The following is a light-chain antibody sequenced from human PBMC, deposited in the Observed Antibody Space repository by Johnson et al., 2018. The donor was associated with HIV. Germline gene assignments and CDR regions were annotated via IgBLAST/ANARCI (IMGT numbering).Light chain of an antibody. J-gene: IGLJ1*01. CDR1: SSNIGNNY. CDR2: ENN. Sequence: QSVLTQPPSVSAAPGQKVTISCSGSSSNIGNNYVSWYQQLPGTAPKLLIPENNKRPSGIPDRFSGSKSGPPATLGITAPQTGYEADYYCGSWDSSLSAHYVFGTGTKVTVL. CDR3: GSWDSSLSAHYV. V-gene: IGLV1-51*02.